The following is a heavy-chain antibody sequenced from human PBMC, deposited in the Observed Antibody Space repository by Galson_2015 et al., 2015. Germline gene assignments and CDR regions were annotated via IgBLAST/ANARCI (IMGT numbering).Heavy chain of an antibody. CDR3: ARGVSTTVITDKY. V-gene: IGHV3-7*04. D-gene: IGHD4-17*01. CDR1: GFTFSSYW. Sequence: SLRLSCAPSGFTFSSYWMSWVRQAPGKGLEWVANINQDGSEKYYVGSVNGRFTISRDNAKNSLYLQMNSLRAEDTAVYYCARGVSTTVITDKYWGQGTMVTVSS. CDR2: INQDGSEK. J-gene: IGHJ3*01.